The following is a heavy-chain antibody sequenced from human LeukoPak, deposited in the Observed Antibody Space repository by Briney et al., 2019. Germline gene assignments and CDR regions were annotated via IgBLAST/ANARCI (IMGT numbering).Heavy chain of an antibody. J-gene: IGHJ4*02. D-gene: IGHD2-21*02. CDR2: IYPGDSDS. Sequence: GESLKISCKGSGYSFTNSWIAWVRQMPGKGLEWMGIIYPGDSDSRYSPSFQGQVTISADRSISTAYLQWSSLKASDTAIYYCARQPLVRDCGGDCEFDYWGQGTLVSVSS. CDR3: ARQPLVRDCGGDCEFDY. V-gene: IGHV5-51*01. CDR1: GYSFTNSW.